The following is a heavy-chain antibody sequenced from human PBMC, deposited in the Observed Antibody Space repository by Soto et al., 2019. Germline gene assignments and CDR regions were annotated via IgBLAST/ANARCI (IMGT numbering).Heavy chain of an antibody. D-gene: IGHD6-13*01. Sequence: QVQLVESGGGVVQPGRSLRLCCAASGFTFSSYGMHWVRQAPGKGLEWVAVISYDGSNKYYADSVKGRFTISRDNSKNTLYLQMNSLRAEDTAVYYCAKDTIAAAWGQGTLVTVSS. V-gene: IGHV3-30*18. J-gene: IGHJ4*02. CDR3: AKDTIAAA. CDR1: GFTFSSYG. CDR2: ISYDGSNK.